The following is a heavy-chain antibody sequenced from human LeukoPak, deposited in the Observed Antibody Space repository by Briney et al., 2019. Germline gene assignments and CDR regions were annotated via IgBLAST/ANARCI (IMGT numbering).Heavy chain of an antibody. J-gene: IGHJ3*02. V-gene: IGHV4-39*07. D-gene: IGHD3-10*01. Sequence: SETLSLTCAVSGGSISSGGYSWSWIRQPPGKGLEWIGSIYYSGSTYYNPSLKSRVTISVDTSKNQFSLKLSSVTAADTAVYYCARAAGGILWFGEHNDAFDIWGQGTMVTVSS. CDR1: GGSISSGGYS. CDR2: IYYSGST. CDR3: ARAAGGILWFGEHNDAFDI.